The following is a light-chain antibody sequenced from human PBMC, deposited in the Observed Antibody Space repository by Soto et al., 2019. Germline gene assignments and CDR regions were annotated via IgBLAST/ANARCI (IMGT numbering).Light chain of an antibody. CDR2: AAS. CDR3: QKYSSVPV. J-gene: IGKJ3*01. CDR1: QGIRNF. Sequence: DIQMTQSPTSLSASVGDRVTITCRASQGIRNFVAWYQQKPGKASKLLIYAASTLQSGVPSRFSGSGSGTDFTLTINSLQPEDVATCSCQKYSSVPVFGPWTKVAIK. V-gene: IGKV1-27*01.